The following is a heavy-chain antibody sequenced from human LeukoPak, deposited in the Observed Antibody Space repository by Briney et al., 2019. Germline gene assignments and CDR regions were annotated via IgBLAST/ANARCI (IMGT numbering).Heavy chain of an antibody. CDR3: ARDVVAAVGSFDY. Sequence: PSGTLSLTCAVSGGSISSSNWWSWVRQPPGKGLEWIGEIYHSGSTNYNPSLKSRVTISVDTSKNQFSLKLSSVTAADTAVYYCARDVVAAVGSFDYWGQGTQVTVSS. V-gene: IGHV4-4*02. D-gene: IGHD2-2*01. J-gene: IGHJ4*02. CDR2: IYHSGST. CDR1: GGSISSSNW.